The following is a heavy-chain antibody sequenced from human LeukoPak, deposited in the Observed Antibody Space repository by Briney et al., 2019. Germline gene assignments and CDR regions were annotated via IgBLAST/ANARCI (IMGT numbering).Heavy chain of an antibody. V-gene: IGHV4-61*02. CDR1: GGSITFGNYY. CDR3: AKESPSTTVFQRRDFDI. D-gene: IGHD2-2*01. J-gene: IGHJ3*02. Sequence: NSSETLSLTCTVSGGSITFGNYYWTWIRQPAGKGLEWIGRIYNTGLTDDNPSLKSRVTISLDSSPNQFSLKLTSGTAADTAIYYCAKESPSTTVFQRRDFDIWGQGTLVAVSS. CDR2: IYNTGLT.